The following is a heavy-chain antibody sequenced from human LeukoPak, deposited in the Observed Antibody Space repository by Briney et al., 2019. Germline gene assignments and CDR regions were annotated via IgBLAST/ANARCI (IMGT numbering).Heavy chain of an antibody. CDR1: GFTFSSYG. CDR2: ISYDGSNK. J-gene: IGHJ5*02. Sequence: GGSLRLSCAASGFTFSSYGMHWVRQAPGKGLEWVAVISYDGSNKYYADSVKGRFTISRDNSKNTLYLQMNSLRAEDTAVYYCAKFGYCSGTTCPGGWFDPWGQGTLVPVSS. D-gene: IGHD2-2*03. V-gene: IGHV3-30*18. CDR3: AKFGYCSGTTCPGGWFDP.